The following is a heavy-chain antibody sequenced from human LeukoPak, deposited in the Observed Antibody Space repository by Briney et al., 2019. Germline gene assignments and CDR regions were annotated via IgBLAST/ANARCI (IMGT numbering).Heavy chain of an antibody. J-gene: IGHJ4*02. V-gene: IGHV4-59*08. CDR2: IYYSGST. CDR3: ARFLAVAGTHYFDY. Sequence: SETLSLTCTVSGGSISSYYWSWIRQPPGKGLEWIGYIYYSGSTNYNPSLKSRVTISVDTSKNQFSLKLSSVTAADTAVYYCARFLAVAGTHYFDYWGQGTLVTVSS. D-gene: IGHD6-19*01. CDR1: GGSISSYY.